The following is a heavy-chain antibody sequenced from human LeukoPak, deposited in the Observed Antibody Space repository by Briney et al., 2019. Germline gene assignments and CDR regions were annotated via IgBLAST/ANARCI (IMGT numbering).Heavy chain of an antibody. CDR2: FDPEDGET. D-gene: IGHD6-19*01. J-gene: IGHJ5*02. Sequence: ASVKVSCKVSGYTLTELSMHWVRQAPGKGLEWMGGFDPEDGETIYAQKFQGRVTMTEDTSTDTAYMELSSLRSEDTAVYYCATNLFYSSGWYHWFDPWGQGTLVTVSS. CDR3: ATNLFYSSGWYHWFDP. V-gene: IGHV1-24*01. CDR1: GYTLTELS.